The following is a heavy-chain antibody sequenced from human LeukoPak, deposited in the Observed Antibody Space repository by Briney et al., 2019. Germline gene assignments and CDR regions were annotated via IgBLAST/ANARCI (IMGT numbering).Heavy chain of an antibody. CDR2: IKPSSSFT. CDR1: GYNFNGYY. D-gene: IGHD3-16*01. J-gene: IGHJ5*02. CDR3: ARGHKTNYYGNSFDL. Sequence: ASVNISCKTSGYNFNGYYLHWVRQAPGQGLEWMGWIKPSSSFTDSAERFKDRVTMTSDTSITTAYMELNSLRSDDTAVYSCARGHKTNYYGNSFDLWGQGTLVTVSS. V-gene: IGHV1-2*02.